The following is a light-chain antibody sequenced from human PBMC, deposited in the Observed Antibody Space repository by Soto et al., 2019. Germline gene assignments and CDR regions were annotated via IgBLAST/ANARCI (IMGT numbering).Light chain of an antibody. CDR1: QSVNNN. CDR2: GAS. CDR3: QQYDSSPWT. J-gene: IGKJ1*01. Sequence: TLMTQSPATLSVSPLERATLSFMASQSVNNNLAWYQQKLGQAPRVLIYGASTRATGIPDRFSGSGSGTDFTLTISRLEPEDFAVYYCQQYDSSPWTFGQGTKVDIK. V-gene: IGKV3-15*01.